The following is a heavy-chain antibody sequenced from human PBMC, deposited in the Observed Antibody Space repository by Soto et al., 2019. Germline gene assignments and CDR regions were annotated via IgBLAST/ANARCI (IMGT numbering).Heavy chain of an antibody. CDR1: GFTFSGSA. CDR3: TRLAFGSTWYGFDY. D-gene: IGHD6-13*01. V-gene: IGHV3-73*02. J-gene: IGHJ4*02. Sequence: EVQLVESGGGLVQPGGSLKLSCAASGFTFSGSAINWVRQASGKGLEWVGRIKNKPDNYATAYAASVKDRFTISRDDSKNTAYVQMNSLRPEDTAVYYCTRLAFGSTWYGFDYWGQGTLVTVSS. CDR2: IKNKPDNYAT.